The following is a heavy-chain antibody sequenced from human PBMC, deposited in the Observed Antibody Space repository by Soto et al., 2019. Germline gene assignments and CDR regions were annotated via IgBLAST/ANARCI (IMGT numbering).Heavy chain of an antibody. J-gene: IGHJ4*02. CDR3: VRDSPIGSTFSGYDGIDY. CDR1: GYTFTSYD. CDR2: MNPNSGNT. D-gene: IGHD5-12*01. V-gene: IGHV1-8*01. Sequence: GASVKVSCTASGYTFTSYDINWVRQATGQGFEYLGWMNPNSGNTGYAQKFQGRVTITADKSTGTAYMELNSLRSEDTAVYYCVRDSPIGSTFSGYDGIDYWGQGTLVTVSS.